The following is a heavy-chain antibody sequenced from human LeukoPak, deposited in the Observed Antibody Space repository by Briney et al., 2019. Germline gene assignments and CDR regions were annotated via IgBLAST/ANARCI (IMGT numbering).Heavy chain of an antibody. J-gene: IGHJ3*02. Sequence: PSDTLSLTCTVSGVSISSGGYYWSWIRQPPGKGLEWIGHIQHSGGTYYSPSLRSRVTMSLDRSKNQFSLNLSSATAADTAVYYCASPMTLVLRGLAGIDAFNIWGQGTMVTVSS. CDR1: GVSISSGGYY. CDR2: IQHSGGT. V-gene: IGHV4-30-2*01. CDR3: ASPMTLVLRGLAGIDAFNI. D-gene: IGHD3-22*01.